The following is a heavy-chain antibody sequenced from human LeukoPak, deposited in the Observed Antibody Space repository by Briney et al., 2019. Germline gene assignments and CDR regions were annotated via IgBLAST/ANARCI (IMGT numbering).Heavy chain of an antibody. CDR3: ARDSWAAEYSSTDGFDY. D-gene: IGHD6-6*01. CDR2: IWYDGSNK. J-gene: IGHJ4*02. Sequence: GRSLRLSCAASGFTFSSYGMHWVRQAPGKGLEWVAVIWYDGSNKYYADSVKGRFTISRDNSKNTLYLQMNSLRAEDTAVYYCARDSWAAEYSSTDGFDYWGQGTLVTVSS. CDR1: GFTFSSYG. V-gene: IGHV3-33*01.